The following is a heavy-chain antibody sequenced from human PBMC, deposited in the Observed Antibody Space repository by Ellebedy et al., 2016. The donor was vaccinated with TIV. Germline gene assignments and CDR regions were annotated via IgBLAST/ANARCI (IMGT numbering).Heavy chain of an antibody. V-gene: IGHV4-39*01. Sequence: GSLRLXXTVSGDSISGSRFHWGWIRQPPGKGLEWIASIYSDGHSYYSPSLQSRLSIFVDTSKNQFSLKLTSVTAADTALYYCVRHYGLGSGGYDVYWGQGILVTVSS. CDR1: GDSISGSRFH. CDR2: IYSDGHS. J-gene: IGHJ4*02. D-gene: IGHD2-15*01. CDR3: VRHYGLGSGGYDVY.